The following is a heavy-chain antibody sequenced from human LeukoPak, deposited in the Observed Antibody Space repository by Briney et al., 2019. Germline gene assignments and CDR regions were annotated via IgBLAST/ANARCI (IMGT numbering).Heavy chain of an antibody. Sequence: SVKVSCKASGYTFTSYYMHWVRQAPGQGLEWMGRIIPILGIANYAQKFQGRVTITADKSTSTAYMELSSLRSEDTAVYYCARDPGIVATIALNWFDPWGQGTLVAVSS. CDR3: ARDPGIVATIALNWFDP. D-gene: IGHD5-12*01. CDR1: GYTFTSYY. V-gene: IGHV1-69*04. J-gene: IGHJ5*02. CDR2: IIPILGIA.